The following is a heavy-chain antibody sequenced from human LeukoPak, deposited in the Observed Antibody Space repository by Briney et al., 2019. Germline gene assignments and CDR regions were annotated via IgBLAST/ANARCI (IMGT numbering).Heavy chain of an antibody. Sequence: GGSLRLSCAASGFTLTNYWMRWVRQAPGKGLEGVANIKQYGSEKYYVDSVKGRFTISRDNAKNSLYLQMSSLRAEDTAVYHCATNIVVVPAAIHFDSWGQGTLVTVSS. CDR1: GFTLTNYW. J-gene: IGHJ4*02. D-gene: IGHD2-2*01. CDR2: IKQYGSEK. V-gene: IGHV3-7*01. CDR3: ATNIVVVPAAIHFDS.